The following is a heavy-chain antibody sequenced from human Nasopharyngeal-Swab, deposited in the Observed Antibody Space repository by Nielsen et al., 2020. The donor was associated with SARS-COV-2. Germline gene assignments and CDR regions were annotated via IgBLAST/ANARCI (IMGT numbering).Heavy chain of an antibody. CDR3: ARGDDSSGFSITLDY. V-gene: IGHV3-48*03. D-gene: IGHD3-22*01. CDR2: ISGSGSTI. CDR1: GFTFSSYE. J-gene: IGHJ4*02. Sequence: GESLKISCAASGFTFSSYEMNWVRQAPGKGLEWVSYISGSGSTIYYADSVKGRFTISRDNVKNSLYLQMNSLRAEDTAVYYCARGDDSSGFSITLDYWGQGTLVTVSS.